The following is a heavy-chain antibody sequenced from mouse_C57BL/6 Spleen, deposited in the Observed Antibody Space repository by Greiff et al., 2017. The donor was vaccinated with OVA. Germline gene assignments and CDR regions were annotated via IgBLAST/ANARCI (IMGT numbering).Heavy chain of an antibody. D-gene: IGHD4-1*01. CDR1: GYTFTSYW. CDR2: IYPGSGST. Sequence: QVQLKQPGAELVKPGASVKMSCKASGYTFTSYWLTWVKQRPGQGLEWIGDIYPGSGSTNYNEKFKSKATLTVDTSSSTAYMQLSSLTSEDSAVYYCARRGNWDWYFDVWGTGTTVTVSS. J-gene: IGHJ1*03. V-gene: IGHV1-55*01. CDR3: ARRGNWDWYFDV.